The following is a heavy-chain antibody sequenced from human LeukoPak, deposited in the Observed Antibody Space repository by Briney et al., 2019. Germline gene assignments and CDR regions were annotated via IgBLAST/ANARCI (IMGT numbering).Heavy chain of an antibody. CDR1: GLTVSSNY. J-gene: IGHJ4*02. D-gene: IGHD5-18*01. V-gene: IGHV3-53*01. CDR2: LYIGGNT. Sequence: GGSLRLSCAASGLTVSSNYMNWVRQAPGKGLEWVSALYIGGNTYYADSVRGRFTISRDNSKNTLYLQMNSLRAEDTAIYYCTTAAGYNYGQYWGQGTLVAVSS. CDR3: TTAAGYNYGQY.